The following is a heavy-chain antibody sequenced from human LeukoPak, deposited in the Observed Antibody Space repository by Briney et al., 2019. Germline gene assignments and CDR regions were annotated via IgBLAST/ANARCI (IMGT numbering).Heavy chain of an antibody. V-gene: IGHV1-46*01. D-gene: IGHD3-22*01. CDR1: GYTFTSYY. CDR2: INPSGGST. J-gene: IGHJ3*02. Sequence: ASVKVSCKASGYTFTSYYMHWVRQAPGQGLEWMGIINPSGGSTSYAQKLQGRVTMTTDTSTSTAYMELRSLRSDDTAVYYCARMMTPRHYYDRSGYYYGAFDIWGQGTMVTVSS. CDR3: ARMMTPRHYYDRSGYYYGAFDI.